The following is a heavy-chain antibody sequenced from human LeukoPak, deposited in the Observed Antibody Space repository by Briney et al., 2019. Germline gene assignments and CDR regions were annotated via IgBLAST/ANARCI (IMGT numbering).Heavy chain of an antibody. Sequence: SETLSLTCTVSGGSISSYYWSWIRQPPGKGLEWIGYIYYSGSTYYNPSLKSRVTISVDTSKNQFSLKLSSVTAADTAVYYCASGYLVPDFDYWGQGTLVTVSS. V-gene: IGHV4-59*08. CDR3: ASGYLVPDFDY. J-gene: IGHJ4*02. CDR2: IYYSGST. CDR1: GGSISSYY. D-gene: IGHD5-18*01.